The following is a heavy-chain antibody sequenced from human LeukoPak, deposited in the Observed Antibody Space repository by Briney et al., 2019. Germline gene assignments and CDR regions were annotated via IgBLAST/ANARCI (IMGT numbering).Heavy chain of an antibody. D-gene: IGHD3-22*01. V-gene: IGHV1-69*06. J-gene: IGHJ6*03. CDR1: GGTFSSYA. CDR2: IIPIFGTA. CDR3: ARESYYDSSGYRHGYYYYMDV. Sequence: SVKVSCKASGGTFSSYAISWVRQAPGQGLEWMGGIIPIFGTANYAQKFQGRVTITADKSTSTAYMELSSLRSEDTAVYYCARESYYDSSGYRHGYYYYMDVWGKGTTVTVSS.